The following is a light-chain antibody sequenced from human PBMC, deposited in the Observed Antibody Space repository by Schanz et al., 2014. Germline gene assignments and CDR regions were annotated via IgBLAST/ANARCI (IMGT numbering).Light chain of an antibody. CDR3: QQYNIWPLT. Sequence: EIVLTQSPGTLSLSPGERATPSCRASQSISIRYLAWYQQKPGQAPRLLISGASSRATGIPDRFSGSGSGTDFTLTIDSLEPEDFAVYHCQQYNIWPLTFGGGTKVEIK. CDR2: GAS. J-gene: IGKJ4*01. V-gene: IGKV3-20*01. CDR1: QSISIRY.